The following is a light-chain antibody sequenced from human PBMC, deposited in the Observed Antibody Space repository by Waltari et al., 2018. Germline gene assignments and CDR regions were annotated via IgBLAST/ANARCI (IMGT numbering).Light chain of an antibody. V-gene: IGLV2-14*01. CDR2: DGS. CDR3: SSYTSSSTSYV. J-gene: IGLJ1*01. Sequence: QSALTQPASVSGSPGKSITIPCPGTSSDVGGYNYDSCYQQHPGKAPKLMIYDGSNRPSGVSNRFSGSKSGNTASLTISGLQAEDEADYYCSSYTSSSTSYVFGTGTKVTVL. CDR1: SSDVGGYNY.